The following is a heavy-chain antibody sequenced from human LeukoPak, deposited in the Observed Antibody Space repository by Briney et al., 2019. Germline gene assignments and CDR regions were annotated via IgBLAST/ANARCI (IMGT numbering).Heavy chain of an antibody. Sequence: ASVKVSCKASGYIFIDYEINWVRQASGQGLEWMGWVNPESGDTGYEQKFQGRVTLTRDSSISTVYMELSSLRSEDTALYYCTRGRYMDVWGKGTTVTVSS. CDR2: VNPESGDT. CDR3: TRGRYMDV. CDR1: GYIFIDYE. V-gene: IGHV1-8*03. J-gene: IGHJ6*03.